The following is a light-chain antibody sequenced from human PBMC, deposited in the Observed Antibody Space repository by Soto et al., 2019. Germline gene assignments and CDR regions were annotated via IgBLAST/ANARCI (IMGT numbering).Light chain of an antibody. CDR3: QXSYSTLLS. CDR2: GAS. J-gene: IGKJ4*01. CDR1: QSISSY. V-gene: IGKV1-39*01. Sequence: DIELTQSPSSLSASVGDRVTITCRASQSISSYLNWYQQQGGKAPKLLIHGASSLQSGVPLRFSATGSGTDFSLTIMSLQPEDVATYYCQXSYSTLLSXGGGTKVDIK.